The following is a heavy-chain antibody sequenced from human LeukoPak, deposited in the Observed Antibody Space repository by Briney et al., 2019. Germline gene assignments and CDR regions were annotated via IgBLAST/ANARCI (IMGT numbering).Heavy chain of an antibody. J-gene: IGHJ6*03. V-gene: IGHV4-34*01. CDR2: INHSGST. D-gene: IGHD3-10*01. CDR3: ARGAYGSGSYSALYYYYMDV. CDR1: GGSFSGYY. Sequence: PSETLSLTCAVYGGSFSGYYWSWIRQPPGKGLEGIGEINHSGSTNYNPSLKSRVTISVDTSKNQFSLKLSSVTAADTAVYYCARGAYGSGSYSALYYYYMDVWGKGTTVTVSS.